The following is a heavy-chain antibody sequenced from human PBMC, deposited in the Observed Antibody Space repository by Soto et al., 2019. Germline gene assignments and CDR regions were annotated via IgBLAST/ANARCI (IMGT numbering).Heavy chain of an antibody. CDR2: ISAYNGNT. J-gene: IGHJ6*02. V-gene: IGHV1-18*01. CDR1: GYTFTSYG. Sequence: ASVKVSCKASGYTFTSYGISWVRQAPGQGLEWMGWISAYNGNTNYAQKLQGRVTMTTDTSTSTAYMELRSLRSDDTAVYYCATKYCSSTSCLRGFYDFWSGFLYGMDVWGQGTTVTVYS. D-gene: IGHD3-3*01. CDR3: ATKYCSSTSCLRGFYDFWSGFLYGMDV.